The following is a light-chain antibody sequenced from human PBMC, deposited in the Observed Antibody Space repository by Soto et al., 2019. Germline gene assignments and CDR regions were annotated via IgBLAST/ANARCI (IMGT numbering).Light chain of an antibody. V-gene: IGKV1-5*03. CDR3: QQFNTSPWT. J-gene: IGKJ1*01. CDR1: QTISSW. Sequence: DIQMTQSPSTLSGSVGDRVTITCRASQTISSWLAWYQQKPGKAPKLLIYKASTLKSGVPSRFSGSGSGTEFTLTISSLQPDDFATYYCQQFNTSPWTFGQGTRWIS. CDR2: KAS.